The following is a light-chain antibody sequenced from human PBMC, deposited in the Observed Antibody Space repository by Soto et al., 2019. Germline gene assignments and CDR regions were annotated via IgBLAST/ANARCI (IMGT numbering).Light chain of an antibody. CDR3: QQYYSYLYT. CDR1: QSISTW. V-gene: IGKV1-5*01. J-gene: IGKJ2*01. CDR2: DAS. Sequence: DIQMTQSPSTLSASVGDRVTITCRASQSISTWLAWYQQKPGKAPKLLIYDASTLESGVPSRFGGSGSGTEFTLTISSLQPDDFATYYCQQYYSYLYTFGQGTKLEFK.